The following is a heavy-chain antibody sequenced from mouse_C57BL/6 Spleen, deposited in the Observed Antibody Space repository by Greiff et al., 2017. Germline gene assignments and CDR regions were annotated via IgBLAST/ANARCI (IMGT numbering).Heavy chain of an antibody. D-gene: IGHD2-2*01. J-gene: IGHJ2*01. CDR3: ARSSYGYDGRTFLDY. V-gene: IGHV1-69*01. CDR1: GYTFTSYW. Sequence: VQLQQPGAELVMPGASVKLSCKASGYTFTSYWMHWVKQRPGQGLEWIGEIDPSDSYTNYNQKFKGKSTLTVDKSSSTAYMQLSSLTSEDSAVXYCARSSYGYDGRTFLDYWGQGTTLTVSS. CDR2: IDPSDSYT.